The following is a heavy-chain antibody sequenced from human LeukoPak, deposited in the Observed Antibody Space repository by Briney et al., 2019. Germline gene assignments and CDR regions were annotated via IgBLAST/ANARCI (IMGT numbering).Heavy chain of an antibody. CDR3: AKDRTYDYGTYDAFDI. CDR1: GFTFSSYG. V-gene: IGHV3-30*18. D-gene: IGHD4-17*01. J-gene: IGHJ3*02. Sequence: GGSLRLSCAASGFTFSSYGMHWVRQAPGKGLEWVAILSYDGSNKYYADSVKGRFTISRDNSKNTLYLQMNSLRPEDTAVYYCAKDRTYDYGTYDAFDIWGPGTMVTVSS. CDR2: LSYDGSNK.